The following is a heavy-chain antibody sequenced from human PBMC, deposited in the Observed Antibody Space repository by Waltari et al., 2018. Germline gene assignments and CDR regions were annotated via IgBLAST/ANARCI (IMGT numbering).Heavy chain of an antibody. Sequence: QVQLQESGPGLVKPSETLSLTCTVSGGSMSNNYWNWIRQPAGKGLEYIGRVFTSGRTKYNPSLNRRVTMSIDTSKGQFSLELTSVTAADTAIYYCARAQERRDAFDFWGKGTMVTVSS. CDR1: GGSMSNNY. D-gene: IGHD1-1*01. CDR2: VFTSGRT. J-gene: IGHJ3*01. V-gene: IGHV4-4*07. CDR3: ARAQERRDAFDF.